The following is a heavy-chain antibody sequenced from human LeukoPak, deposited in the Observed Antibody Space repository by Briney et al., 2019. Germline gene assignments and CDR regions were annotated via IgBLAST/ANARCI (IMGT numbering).Heavy chain of an antibody. CDR1: LFTYILSG. CDR3: AKDAQRGFDYSNSLES. D-gene: IGHD4-11*01. J-gene: IGHJ5*01. Sequence: GGSLLLSCASSLFTYILSGRCWVCQAPGKGLEWVAVIWSDGTQKYYGDAVKGRFTISRDNSMKTLFLQMNSLRGDDTAVYYCAKDAQRGFDYSNSLESWGQGTLVTVSS. V-gene: IGHV3-33*06. CDR2: IWSDGTQK.